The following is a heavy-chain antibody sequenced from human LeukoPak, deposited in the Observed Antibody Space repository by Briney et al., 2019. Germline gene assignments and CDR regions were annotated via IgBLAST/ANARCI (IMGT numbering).Heavy chain of an antibody. V-gene: IGHV1-24*01. Sequence: ALVKVSCKVSGYTLTELSMHWVRQAPGKGLEWMGGFDPEDGETIYAQKFQGRVTMTEDTSTDTAYMELSSLRSEDTAVYYCATEFRPLQYDYVWGSYRYQHWFDPWGQGTLVTVSS. CDR2: FDPEDGET. D-gene: IGHD3-16*02. CDR3: ATEFRPLQYDYVWGSYRYQHWFDP. CDR1: GYTLTELS. J-gene: IGHJ5*02.